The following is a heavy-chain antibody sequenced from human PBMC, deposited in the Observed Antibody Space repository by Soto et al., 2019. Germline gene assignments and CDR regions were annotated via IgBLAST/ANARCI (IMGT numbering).Heavy chain of an antibody. Sequence: QVQLVQSGAEVKKPGSSVKVSCKSSGYTFTIYTVTWVRQAPGQGIEWMGRIIPIFTQTNYAQKFQDRVTITADKSTSTVSMELSGLRYEDTAVYYCARGRVGAAGGMDVWGQGTSVTVYS. CDR2: IIPIFTQT. CDR3: ARGRVGAAGGMDV. D-gene: IGHD1-26*01. J-gene: IGHJ6*02. V-gene: IGHV1-69*08. CDR1: GYTFTIYT.